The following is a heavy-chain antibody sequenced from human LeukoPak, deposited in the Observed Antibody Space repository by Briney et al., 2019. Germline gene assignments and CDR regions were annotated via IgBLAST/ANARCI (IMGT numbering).Heavy chain of an antibody. CDR1: GDSISSGSHF. V-gene: IGHV4-61*02. CDR2: TYTTGST. Sequence: SETLSLTCTVSGDSISSGSHFRFWIRQPAGKGLEWIGRTYTTGSTNYNPSLKSRVTMSVDKSKNQFSLKLSSVTAADTAFYFCARAGGRDFHFDSWGQGTLVTVSS. CDR3: ARAGGRDFHFDS. D-gene: IGHD5-12*01. J-gene: IGHJ4*02.